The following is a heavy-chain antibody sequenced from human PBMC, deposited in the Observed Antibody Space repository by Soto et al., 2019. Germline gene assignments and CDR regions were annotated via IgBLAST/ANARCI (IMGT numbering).Heavy chain of an antibody. D-gene: IGHD3-10*01. CDR1: GFSLSTSGVG. CDR3: AHRRGDYGSGSYYNGWYFDY. CDR2: IYWNDDK. Sequence: QITLKESGPTLVKPTQTLTLTCTFSGFSLSTSGVGVGWIRQPPGKALEWLALIYWNDDKRYSPSLKSRLTITKDTSKNQVVLTMTNMDPVDTATYYCAHRRGDYGSGSYYNGWYFDYWGQGTLVTVSS. V-gene: IGHV2-5*01. J-gene: IGHJ4*02.